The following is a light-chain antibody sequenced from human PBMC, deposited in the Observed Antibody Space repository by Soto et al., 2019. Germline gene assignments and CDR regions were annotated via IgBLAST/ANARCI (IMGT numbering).Light chain of an antibody. CDR2: ETS. J-gene: IGKJ1*01. V-gene: IGKV3-11*01. CDR3: HQRQSWPRT. Sequence: TQSPSSRSSFPGERVTLSCRACQYITTRLAWDHQNLGQATRHVIYETSIRADGSAARFSASGSGTDFTLTISDVQPEDFALYCCHQRQSWPRTFGQGTKVDIK. CDR1: QYITTR.